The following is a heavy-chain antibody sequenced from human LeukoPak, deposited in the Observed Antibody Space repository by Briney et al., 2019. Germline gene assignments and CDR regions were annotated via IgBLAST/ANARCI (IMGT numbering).Heavy chain of an antibody. CDR1: GFTFGSHA. J-gene: IGHJ1*01. Sequence: GGSQRLSCAASGFTFGSHAMSWVRQAPGKGLEWLAAISGSGGSTYYADAVKGRFTISRDNSETTLYLRMNSLRAEDTAVYYCAKHRGYGSGSLPGLEYFQHWGQGTLVTVSS. CDR2: ISGSGGST. V-gene: IGHV3-23*01. D-gene: IGHD3-10*01. CDR3: AKHRGYGSGSLPGLEYFQH.